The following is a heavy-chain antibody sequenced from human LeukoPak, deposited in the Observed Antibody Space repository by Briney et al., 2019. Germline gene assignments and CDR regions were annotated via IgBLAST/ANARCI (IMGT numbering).Heavy chain of an antibody. CDR1: GGTFSSYA. D-gene: IGHD1-20*01. CDR2: IIPIFGTA. Sequence: SVKVSCKASGGTFSSYAISWVRQATGQGLEWMGGIIPIFGTANYAQKFQGRVTITADESTSTAYTELSSLRSEDTAVYYCARDQPPRITGTHPSRFDPWGQGTLVTVSS. V-gene: IGHV1-69*13. J-gene: IGHJ5*02. CDR3: ARDQPPRITGTHPSRFDP.